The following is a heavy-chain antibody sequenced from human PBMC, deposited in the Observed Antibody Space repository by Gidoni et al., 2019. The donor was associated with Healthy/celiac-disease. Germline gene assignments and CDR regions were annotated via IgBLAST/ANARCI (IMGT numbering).Heavy chain of an antibody. Sequence: QVQLVQSGAEVKKPGSSVKVSCKASGGTFSSYAISWVRQAPGQGLEWMGGIIPIFGTANYAQKFQGRVTITADESTSTAYMELSSLRSEDTAVYYCAREALGIAVADDAFDIWGQGTMVTVSS. J-gene: IGHJ3*02. D-gene: IGHD6-19*01. CDR2: IIPIFGTA. CDR1: GGTFSSYA. V-gene: IGHV1-69*01. CDR3: AREALGIAVADDAFDI.